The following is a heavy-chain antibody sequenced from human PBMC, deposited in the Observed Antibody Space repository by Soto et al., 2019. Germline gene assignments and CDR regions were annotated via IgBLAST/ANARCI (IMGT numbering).Heavy chain of an antibody. Sequence: SETLSLTCAVYGGSFSGYYWSWIRQHPGKGPEWIGYIYYSGSTYYNPSLKSRVTISVDTSKNQFSLKLSSVTAADTAVYYCARLPLTHWFDPWGQGTLVTVSS. CDR1: GGSFSGYY. J-gene: IGHJ5*02. CDR3: ARLPLTHWFDP. CDR2: IYYSGST. V-gene: IGHV4-31*11.